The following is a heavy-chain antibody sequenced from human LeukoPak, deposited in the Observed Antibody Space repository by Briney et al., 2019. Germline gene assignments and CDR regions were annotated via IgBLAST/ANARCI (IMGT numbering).Heavy chain of an antibody. CDR2: IIPIFGTA. CDR3: ARGHYDLWSGDPKNPFDY. J-gene: IGHJ4*02. D-gene: IGHD3-3*01. CDR1: GGTFSSYA. Sequence: SVKVSCKASGGTFSSYAISWVRQAPGQGLEWMGGIIPIFGTANYAQKFQGRVTITTDESTSTAYMELSSLRSEDTAVYYCARGHYDLWSGDPKNPFDYWGQGTLVTVSS. V-gene: IGHV1-69*05.